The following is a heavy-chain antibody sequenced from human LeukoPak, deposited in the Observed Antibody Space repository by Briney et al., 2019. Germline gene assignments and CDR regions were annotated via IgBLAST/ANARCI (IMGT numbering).Heavy chain of an antibody. V-gene: IGHV4-59*08. CDR3: ARLLWFGELSLSYYFDY. J-gene: IGHJ4*02. CDR1: GGSISSHY. CDR2: IYYSGST. Sequence: SETLSLTCTVSGGSISSHYRSWIRQPPGKGLEWIGYIYYSGSTNYNPSLKSRVTISVDTSKNQFSLKLSSVTAADTAVYYCARLLWFGELSLSYYFDYWGQGTLVTVSS. D-gene: IGHD3-10*01.